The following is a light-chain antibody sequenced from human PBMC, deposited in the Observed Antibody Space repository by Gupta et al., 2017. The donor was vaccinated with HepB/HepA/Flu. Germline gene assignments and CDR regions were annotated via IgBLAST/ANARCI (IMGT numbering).Light chain of an antibody. CDR1: SSNIGAGYD. Sequence: QSVLTQPPSVSGAPGQRVTISCTGSSSNIGAGYDVHWYQQLPGTAPKLLIYNNNNRHSGVPDRFSGSKSGTSASLAISGLQAEDEADYYCQSYDGSLSGSVVFGGGTKLTVL. CDR3: QSYDGSLSGSVV. J-gene: IGLJ2*01. V-gene: IGLV1-40*01. CDR2: NNN.